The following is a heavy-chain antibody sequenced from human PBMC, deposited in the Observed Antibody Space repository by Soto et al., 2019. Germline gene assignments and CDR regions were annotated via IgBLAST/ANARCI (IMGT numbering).Heavy chain of an antibody. CDR2: MNPNSGNT. Sequence: ASVKVSCKASGYTFTSYDINWVRQATGQGLEWMGWMNPNSGNTGYAQKFQGRVTMTRNTSISTAYMELSSLRSEDTAVYYCAKYISIFGGKRRGYYYYGMDVWGQGTTVTVSS. D-gene: IGHD3-3*01. V-gene: IGHV1-8*01. J-gene: IGHJ6*02. CDR1: GYTFTSYD. CDR3: AKYISIFGGKRRGYYYYGMDV.